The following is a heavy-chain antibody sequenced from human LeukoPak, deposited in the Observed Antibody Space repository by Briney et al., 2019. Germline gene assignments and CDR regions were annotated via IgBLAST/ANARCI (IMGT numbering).Heavy chain of an antibody. V-gene: IGHV1-8*01. CDR3: ARALSGAEVSSDI. J-gene: IGHJ3*02. D-gene: IGHD3-10*02. CDR1: GYTFTSYD. Sequence: ASVKVSCKASGYTFTSYDINWVRQATGQGLEWMGWMNPNSGNTGYAQKFQGRVTMTRNTSISTAYMELSGLRSEDTAVYYCARALSGAEVSSDIWGQGTMVTVSS. CDR2: MNPNSGNT.